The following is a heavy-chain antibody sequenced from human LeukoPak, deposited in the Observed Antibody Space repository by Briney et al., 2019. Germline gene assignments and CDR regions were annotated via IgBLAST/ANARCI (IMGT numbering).Heavy chain of an antibody. Sequence: ASVKVSCKASGYSFTGYYIHGVRQAPGQGLEWMGWINPNSRGTNYAQKFQGRVTMTRDTSISTAYMELSSLTSDDTAVYYCARDPAQSYYTDVWGIGTTVTVSS. CDR2: INPNSRGT. V-gene: IGHV1-2*02. J-gene: IGHJ6*03. CDR1: GYSFTGYY. CDR3: ARDPAQSYYTDV.